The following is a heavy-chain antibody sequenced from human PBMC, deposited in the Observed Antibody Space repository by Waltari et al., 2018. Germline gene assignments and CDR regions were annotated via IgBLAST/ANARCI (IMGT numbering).Heavy chain of an antibody. V-gene: IGHV1-69*01. CDR2: IIPIFGTA. CDR3: ARCIAAAGNYYYYGMDV. D-gene: IGHD6-13*01. J-gene: IGHJ6*02. CDR1: GGTFSSYA. Sequence: QVQLVQSGAEVKKPGSSVKVSCKASGGTFSSYAISWVRPAPGQGLEWMGGIIPIFGTANYAQKCQGRVTITADESTSTAYMELSSLRSEDTAVYYCARCIAAAGNYYYYGMDVWGQGTTVTVSS.